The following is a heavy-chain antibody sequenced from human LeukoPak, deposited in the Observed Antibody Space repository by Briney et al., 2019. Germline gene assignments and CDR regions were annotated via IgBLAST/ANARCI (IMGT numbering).Heavy chain of an antibody. CDR3: ARGLPDYYGSGTLGDY. J-gene: IGHJ4*02. Sequence: ASVKVSCKASGYTFTSYYMHWVRQAPGQGLEWMGIINPSGGSTSYAQKFQGRVTMTRDTSTSTVYMELSSLRSEDTAVYYCARGLPDYYGSGTLGDYWGQGTLVTVSS. D-gene: IGHD3-10*01. CDR2: INPSGGST. V-gene: IGHV1-46*01. CDR1: GYTFTSYY.